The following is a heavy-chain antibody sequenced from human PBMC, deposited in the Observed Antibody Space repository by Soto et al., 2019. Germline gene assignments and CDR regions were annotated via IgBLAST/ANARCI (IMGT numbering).Heavy chain of an antibody. D-gene: IGHD6-19*01. CDR2: INSEANST. V-gene: IGHV3-74*01. CDR1: GFTFSSSW. CDR3: ARVLGSSGWYDYYYYGMEV. J-gene: IGHJ6*02. Sequence: PCGSLRLSCAASGFTFSSSWMHWVRQAPGKGLVWVSLINSEANSTSYADSVKGRFTISRDNAKNTLYLQMNSLRAEDTAVYYCARVLGSSGWYDYYYYGMEVWGQGPTVTVS.